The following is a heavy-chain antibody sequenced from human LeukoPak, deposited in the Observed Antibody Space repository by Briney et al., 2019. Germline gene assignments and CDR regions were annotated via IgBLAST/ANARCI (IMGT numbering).Heavy chain of an antibody. D-gene: IGHD1-26*01. CDR2: IGGNGETT. V-gene: IGHV3-23*01. J-gene: IGHJ4*02. CDR3: AKARGYSHSTSFDY. Sequence: PGGSLRLSCAGSGFTFSSYAVNWVRQAPGKGLEWVSGIGGNGETTYYADSVKGRFTMSRENSKNTVYLQMNSLRAEDTALYYCAKARGYSHSTSFDYWGQGTLVTVSS. CDR1: GFTFSSYA.